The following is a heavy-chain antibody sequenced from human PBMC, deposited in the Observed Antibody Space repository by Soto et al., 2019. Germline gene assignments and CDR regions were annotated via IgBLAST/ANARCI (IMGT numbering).Heavy chain of an antibody. J-gene: IGHJ5*02. CDR1: GFTFSSYA. V-gene: IGHV3-23*01. D-gene: IGHD3-10*01. Sequence: EVQLLESGGGLVQPGGSLRLSCAASGFTFSSYAMTWVRQAPGKGLEWVSAISGGGGTTYYADSVRGRFTISRDNSKNTLYRQMNSLRAEDTAVDYGAKVYGSGSEYNWFDPWGQGTLVTVSA. CDR2: ISGGGGTT. CDR3: AKVYGSGSEYNWFDP.